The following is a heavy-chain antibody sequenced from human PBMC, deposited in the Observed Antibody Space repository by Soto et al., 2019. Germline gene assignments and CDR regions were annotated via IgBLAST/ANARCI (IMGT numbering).Heavy chain of an antibody. Sequence: SVKVSCKGSGYTFTGYYIHWVRQAPGQGLEWMGWIYPNRGDTNYAQKFQGRVTMTRDTSISTAYMELSSLRSDDTAVYYCARANCAGGDCSLYYVYYYAMDVWGQGTTVTVSS. D-gene: IGHD2-21*01. V-gene: IGHV1-2*02. CDR1: GYTFTGYY. J-gene: IGHJ6*02. CDR3: ARANCAGGDCSLYYVYYYAMDV. CDR2: IYPNRGDT.